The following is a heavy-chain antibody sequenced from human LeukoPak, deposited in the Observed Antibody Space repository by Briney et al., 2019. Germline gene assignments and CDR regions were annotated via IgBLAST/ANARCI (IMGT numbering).Heavy chain of an antibody. CDR1: GFTFSSYS. V-gene: IGHV3-21*04. Sequence: GGSLRLSCAASGFTFSSYSMNWVRQAPGKGLEWVSSISSSSSYIYYADSVKGRFTISRDNAKNSLYLQMNSLRAEDTAVYYCAKDATFVYCSGGSCYSGKTFDYWGQGTLVTVSS. CDR3: AKDATFVYCSGGSCYSGKTFDY. J-gene: IGHJ4*02. D-gene: IGHD2-15*01. CDR2: ISSSSSYI.